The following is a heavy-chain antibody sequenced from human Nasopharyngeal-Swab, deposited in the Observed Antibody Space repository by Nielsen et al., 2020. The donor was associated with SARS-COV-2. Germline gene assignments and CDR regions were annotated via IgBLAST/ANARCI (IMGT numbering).Heavy chain of an antibody. CDR2: INTNTGNP. CDR1: GYTFTSYA. Sequence: ASVKVSCKASGYTFTSYAMNWVRQAPGQGLEWMGWINTNTGNPTYAQGFTGRFVFSLDTPVSTAYLQISSLKAEDTAVYYCARGAYYDILTGYYSSFGVPEDYGMDVWGQGTTVTVSS. J-gene: IGHJ6*02. V-gene: IGHV7-4-1*02. D-gene: IGHD3-9*01. CDR3: ARGAYYDILTGYYSSFGVPEDYGMDV.